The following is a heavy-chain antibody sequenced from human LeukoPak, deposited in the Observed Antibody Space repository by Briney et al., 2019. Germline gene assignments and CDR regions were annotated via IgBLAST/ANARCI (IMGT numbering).Heavy chain of an antibody. D-gene: IGHD2-15*01. CDR3: ATQWSVGGPTWNYMDV. V-gene: IGHV3-23*01. CDR2: TSGGGDTT. J-gene: IGHJ6*03. Sequence: GGSLRLSCAPSGFTFSNYAMTGVRQAPGEGLEWVSGTSGGGDTTHYADSVKGRFTISRDNSKNMVYLQMDSLRAEDTAVYYCATQWSVGGPTWNYMDVWGKGTTVTVSS. CDR1: GFTFSNYA.